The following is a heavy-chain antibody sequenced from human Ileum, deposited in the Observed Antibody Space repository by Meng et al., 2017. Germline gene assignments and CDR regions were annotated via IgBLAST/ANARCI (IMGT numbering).Heavy chain of an antibody. J-gene: IGHJ3*02. CDR1: GFTFSSYA. V-gene: IGHV3-23*01. D-gene: IGHD3-10*01. CDR3: AKDLRITMVRGVIIVGDAFDI. Sequence: GESLKISCAASGFTFSSYAMSWVRQAPGKGLEWVSAISGSGGSTYYADSVKGRFTISRDNSKNTLYLQMNSLRAEDMAVYYCAKDLRITMVRGVIIVGDAFDIWGQGTMVTVSS. CDR2: ISGSGGST.